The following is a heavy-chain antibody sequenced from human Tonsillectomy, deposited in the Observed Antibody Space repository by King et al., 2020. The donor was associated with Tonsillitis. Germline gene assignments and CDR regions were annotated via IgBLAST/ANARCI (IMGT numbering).Heavy chain of an antibody. Sequence: LQLQESGPGLVKPSETLSLTCTVSGGSISGSPNYWGWIRQPPGMGLEWIGNINFGGATYYNSSLKRRATVSVDTSKNQFSLKLNSVTAADTAVYYCARHQDGHNPLSRIDYWGQGTLVTVSS. V-gene: IGHV4-39*01. CDR2: INFGGAT. D-gene: IGHD1-14*01. CDR1: GGSISGSPNY. J-gene: IGHJ4*02. CDR3: ARHQDGHNPLSRIDY.